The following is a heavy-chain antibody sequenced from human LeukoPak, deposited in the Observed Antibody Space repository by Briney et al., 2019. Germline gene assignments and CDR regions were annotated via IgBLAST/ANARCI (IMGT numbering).Heavy chain of an antibody. CDR2: ISRSGSTK. CDR3: ARGPYGSGSYYGY. J-gene: IGHJ4*02. D-gene: IGHD3-10*01. Sequence: GGSLRLSCAASGFTFSDYNMRWIRQAPGKGLEWVSSISRSGSTKYYADSVKGRFTISRDNAKNSLFLQMNSLRAEDTAVYYCARGPYGSGSYYGYWGQGTLVTVSS. V-gene: IGHV3-11*04. CDR1: GFTFSDYN.